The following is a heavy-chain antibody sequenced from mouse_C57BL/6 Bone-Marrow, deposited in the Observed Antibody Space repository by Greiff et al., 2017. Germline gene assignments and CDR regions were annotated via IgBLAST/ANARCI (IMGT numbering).Heavy chain of an antibody. CDR3: ARDDVSFDY. D-gene: IGHD2-3*01. CDR2: ISAGGSYT. CDR1: GFTFSSYA. J-gene: IGHJ2*01. V-gene: IGHV5-4*01. Sequence: EVKLVESGGGLVKPGGSLKLSCAASGFTFSSYAMSWVRQTPEKRLEWVATISAGGSYTYYPDNVKGRFTISRDNAKNNLYLQMSHLKSEDTAMYYCARDDVSFDYWGQGTTLTVSS.